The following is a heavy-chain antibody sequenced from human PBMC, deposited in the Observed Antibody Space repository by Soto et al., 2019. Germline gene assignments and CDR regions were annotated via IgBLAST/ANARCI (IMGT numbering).Heavy chain of an antibody. J-gene: IGHJ4*02. CDR2: ISYDGSNK. CDR3: AKDSVRFVGGSYSSRIYSYYFDY. Sequence: QVQLVESGGGVVQPGRSLRLSCAASGFTFSSYGMHWVRQAPGKGLEWVAVISYDGSNKYYVDSVKGRFTISRDNSKNTLYLQMNSLRAEDTAVYYCAKDSVRFVGGSYSSRIYSYYFDYWGQGTLVTVSS. D-gene: IGHD1-26*01. V-gene: IGHV3-30*18. CDR1: GFTFSSYG.